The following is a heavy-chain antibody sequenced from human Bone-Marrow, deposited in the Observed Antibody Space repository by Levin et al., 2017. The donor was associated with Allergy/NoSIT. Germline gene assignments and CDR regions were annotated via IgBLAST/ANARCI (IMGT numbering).Heavy chain of an antibody. CDR3: AKTTMIVVVIIRSRDYFDY. D-gene: IGHD3-22*01. J-gene: IGHJ4*02. V-gene: IGHV3-23*01. CDR2: ISGSGGST. Sequence: GGSLRLSCAASGFTFSSYAMSWVRQAPGKGLEWVSAISGSGGSTYYADSVKGRFTISRDNSKNTLYLQMNSLRAEDTAVYYCAKTTMIVVVIIRSRDYFDYWGQGTLVTVSS. CDR1: GFTFSSYA.